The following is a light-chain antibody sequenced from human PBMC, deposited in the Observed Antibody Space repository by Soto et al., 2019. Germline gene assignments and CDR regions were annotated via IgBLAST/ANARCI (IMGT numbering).Light chain of an antibody. CDR3: SSYTSSSTLVV. J-gene: IGLJ1*01. Sequence: QSALTQPASVSGSPGQSITISCTGTGSDVGGYNYVSWYQQHPGKAPKLMIYDIINRPSGVSSRFSGSKSGNTASLTISGLQAEDEADYYCSSYTSSSTLVVFGTGTKLTVL. V-gene: IGLV2-14*01. CDR2: DII. CDR1: GSDVGGYNY.